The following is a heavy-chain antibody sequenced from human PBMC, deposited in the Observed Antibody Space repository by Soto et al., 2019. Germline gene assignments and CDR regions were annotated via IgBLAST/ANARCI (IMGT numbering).Heavy chain of an antibody. D-gene: IGHD3-10*01. CDR1: GFTFSIYS. J-gene: IGHJ6*02. CDR3: ATYYGSGSYFPDHYQYGMDV. V-gene: IGHV3-48*01. Sequence: PGGSLRLSCAASGFTFSIYSMNWVRQAPGKGLEWISYISSTSSTIYYADSVKGRFTISRDNAKNSLYLQMNSLRAEDTAVYYCATYYGSGSYFPDHYQYGMDVWGQGTTVTVSS. CDR2: ISSTSSTI.